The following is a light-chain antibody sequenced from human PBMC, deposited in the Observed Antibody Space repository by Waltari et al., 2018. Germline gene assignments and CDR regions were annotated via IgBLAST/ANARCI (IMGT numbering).Light chain of an antibody. CDR3: QSYDSSLSRV. V-gene: IGLV1-40*01. J-gene: IGLJ1*01. CDR1: RSNIGAGYD. CDR2: DNS. Sequence: QSVLTQPPSVSGAPGQRVTISCTGSRSNIGAGYDVPWYQQLPGTAPKLLIYDNSNRPSGVPDRFSGSKSGTSASLAITGLQAEDEADYYCQSYDSSLSRVFGTGTKVIVL.